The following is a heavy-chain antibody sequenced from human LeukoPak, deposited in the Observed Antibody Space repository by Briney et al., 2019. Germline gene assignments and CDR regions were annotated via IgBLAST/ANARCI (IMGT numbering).Heavy chain of an antibody. CDR1: GYSLTGYY. V-gene: IGHV1-2*02. Sequence: ASVKVSCKASGYSLTGYYIHWVRQAPGQGLEWMGWINPNSGGTNYAQEFQGRVTMTRDTSINTAYMELSTLRSDDTAVYYCARITQTDYDFDYWGQGTLVIVSS. J-gene: IGHJ4*02. CDR2: INPNSGGT. CDR3: ARITQTDYDFDY. D-gene: IGHD4-17*01.